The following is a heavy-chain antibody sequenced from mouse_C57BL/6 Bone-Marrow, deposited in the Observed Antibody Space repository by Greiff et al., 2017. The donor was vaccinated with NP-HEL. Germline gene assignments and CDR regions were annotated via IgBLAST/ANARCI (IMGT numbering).Heavy chain of an antibody. CDR1: GFTFSSYG. CDR2: ISSGGSYT. D-gene: IGHD3-2*02. CDR3: AREYSSGDGAWFAY. Sequence: EVKLVESGGDLVKPGGSLKLSCAASGFTFSSYGMSWVRQTPDKRLEWVATISSGGSYTYYPDSVKGRFTISRDNAMYSSYLQMSSLKSEDTAMCYCAREYSSGDGAWFAYWGQGTLVTVST. J-gene: IGHJ3*01. V-gene: IGHV5-6*02.